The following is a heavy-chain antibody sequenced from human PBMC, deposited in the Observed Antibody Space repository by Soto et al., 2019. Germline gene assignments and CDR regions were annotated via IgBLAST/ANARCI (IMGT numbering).Heavy chain of an antibody. Sequence: SETLSLTCAVYGGSFSGQYWSWIRQPPGKGLEWIGEINHSGSINYNPSLESRVTISEDTSKNQFSLKLSSVTAADTAVYFCARRHGLDIDAYYWGPGILVTVSS. CDR3: ARRHGLDIDAYY. CDR2: INHSGSI. D-gene: IGHD3-10*01. J-gene: IGHJ4*02. V-gene: IGHV4-34*01. CDR1: GGSFSGQY.